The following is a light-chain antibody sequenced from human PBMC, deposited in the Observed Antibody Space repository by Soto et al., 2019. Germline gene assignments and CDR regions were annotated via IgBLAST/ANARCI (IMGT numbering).Light chain of an antibody. Sequence: QSALTQPASVSGSPGQSITISCTGTSSDVGSYNLVSWYQQHPGKAPKLMIYEGSERPSGVSNRFSGSKSGNTASLTISGLQAEDEADYYCCSFAGSSTLVLGGGTKLTVL. J-gene: IGLJ2*01. V-gene: IGLV2-23*01. CDR1: SSDVGSYNL. CDR3: CSFAGSSTLV. CDR2: EGS.